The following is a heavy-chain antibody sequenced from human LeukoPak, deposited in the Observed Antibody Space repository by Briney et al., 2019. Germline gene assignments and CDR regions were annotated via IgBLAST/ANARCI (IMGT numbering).Heavy chain of an antibody. D-gene: IGHD3-22*01. J-gene: IGHJ4*02. V-gene: IGHV3-33*01. CDR3: ASYYYDSSGYYSGGDY. Sequence: QPGRSLRLSCAASGFTFSSYGMHWVRQAPGKGLEWVAVIWYDGSNKYYADSVKGRFTISRDNSKNTLYLQMNSLRAEDTAVYYCASYYYDSSGYYSGGDYWGQGTLVTVSS. CDR2: IWYDGSNK. CDR1: GFTFSSYG.